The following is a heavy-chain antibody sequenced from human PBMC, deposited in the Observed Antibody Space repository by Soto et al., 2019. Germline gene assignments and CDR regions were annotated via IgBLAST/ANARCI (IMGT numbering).Heavy chain of an antibody. CDR3: GAQDYGDKGYYFET. CDR1: SGSISSSSSY. CDR2: IYYSGNT. Sequence: QLQLQESGPGLVKPSETLSLTCTVSSGSISSSSSYWGWIRQPPGNGLEWLGSIYYSGNTYYNPYLKSRITISIDSSKTQFSLKLNSVTTADTAVYYCGAQDYGDKGYYFETWGQGTLVTVSS. V-gene: IGHV4-39*01. D-gene: IGHD4-17*01. J-gene: IGHJ4*02.